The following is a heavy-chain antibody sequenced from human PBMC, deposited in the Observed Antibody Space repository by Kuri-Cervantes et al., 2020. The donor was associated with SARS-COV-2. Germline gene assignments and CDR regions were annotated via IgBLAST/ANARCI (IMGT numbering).Heavy chain of an antibody. CDR1: GYTFTSYA. Sequence: ASVKVSCKASGYTFTSYAMHWVRQAPGQRLEWMGRINAGNGNTKYSQKFQGRVTITRDTSASTAYMELSSLRSEDTAVYYCARRDIVVVPAANDAFDIWGQGTMVTVSS. D-gene: IGHD2-2*01. CDR3: ARRDIVVVPAANDAFDI. J-gene: IGHJ3*02. CDR2: INAGNGNT. V-gene: IGHV1-3*01.